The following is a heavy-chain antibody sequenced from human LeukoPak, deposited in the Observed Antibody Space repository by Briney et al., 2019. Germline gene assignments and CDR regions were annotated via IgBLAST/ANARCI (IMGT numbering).Heavy chain of an antibody. V-gene: IGHV1-46*01. CDR3: ARTDKRTRYYYDSSGYYSTFGY. D-gene: IGHD3-22*01. CDR1: GYTFTSYY. CDR2: ISPSGGST. J-gene: IGHJ4*02. Sequence: ASVKVSCKASGYTFTSYYMHWVRQAPGQGLEWVGIISPSGGSTSYAQKFQGRVTMTRDTSTSTVYMELSSLRSEDTAVYYCARTDKRTRYYYDSSGYYSTFGYWGQGTLVTVSS.